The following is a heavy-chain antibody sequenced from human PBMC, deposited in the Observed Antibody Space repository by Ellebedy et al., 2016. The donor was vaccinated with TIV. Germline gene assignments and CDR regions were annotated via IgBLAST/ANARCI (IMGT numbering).Heavy chain of an antibody. CDR1: GFTFSSYG. CDR2: ISYDGSNK. J-gene: IGHJ4*02. CDR3: ARILCAGDCSQFGFDY. D-gene: IGHD2-21*02. Sequence: GESLKISCAASGFTFSSYGMHWVRQAPGKGLEWVAVISYDGSNKYYADSVKGRFTISRDNSKNTLYLQMNSLRAEDTAVYYCARILCAGDCSQFGFDYWGQGTLVPVSS. V-gene: IGHV3-30*03.